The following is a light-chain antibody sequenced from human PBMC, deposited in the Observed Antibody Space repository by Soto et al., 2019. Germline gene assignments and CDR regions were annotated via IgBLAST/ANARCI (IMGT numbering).Light chain of an antibody. CDR2: SNN. CDR3: AAWDDSLSWV. V-gene: IGLV1-44*01. J-gene: IGLJ3*02. CDR1: SSNIGSNT. Sequence: QSVLAQPPSVSGAPGQRVTISCSVSSSNIGSNTVNWYQQLPGTAPKHLIFSNNQRPSGVPDRFSGSKSGTSASLAISGLQPEDEADYYCAAWDDSLSWVFGGGTKVTVL.